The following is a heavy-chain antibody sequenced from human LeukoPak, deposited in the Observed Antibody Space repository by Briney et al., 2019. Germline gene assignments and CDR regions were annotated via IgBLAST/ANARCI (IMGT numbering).Heavy chain of an antibody. D-gene: IGHD3-10*01. J-gene: IGHJ4*02. Sequence: GGSLRLSCAASGFTFSSYAMHWVSQAPGKGLEYVSAISSNGGSTYYANSVKGRFTISRDNSKNTLYLQMGSLRAEDMAVYYCARDDSNYYGSGSYADYWGQGTLVTVSS. V-gene: IGHV3-64*01. CDR2: ISSNGGST. CDR1: GFTFSSYA. CDR3: ARDDSNYYGSGSYADY.